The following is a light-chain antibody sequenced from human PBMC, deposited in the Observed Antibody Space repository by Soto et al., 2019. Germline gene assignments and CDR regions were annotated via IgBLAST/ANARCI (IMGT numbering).Light chain of an antibody. Sequence: EVVMTQSPATLSVSPGERVTLSCRASQSVRSNLACYQQNPGQSPRLLIYGASTRATGIPDRFSGSGSGTAFTLTISRLEPEDFAVYYCPQYGSLITFGQGNRPAI. CDR1: QSVRSN. V-gene: IGKV3-20*01. J-gene: IGKJ5*01. CDR3: PQYGSLIT. CDR2: GAS.